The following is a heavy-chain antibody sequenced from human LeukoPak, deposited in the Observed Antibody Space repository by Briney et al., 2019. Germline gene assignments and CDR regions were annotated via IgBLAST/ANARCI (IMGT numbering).Heavy chain of an antibody. CDR2: ISYDGSNK. CDR3: AREGGWELLRTFDY. D-gene: IGHD1-26*01. V-gene: IGHV3-30*04. Sequence: QTGGSLRLSCAASGFTFSSYAMHWVRQAPGKGLEWVAVISYDGSNKYYADSVKGRFTISRDNSKNTLYLQMNSLRAEDTAVYYCAREGGWELLRTFDYWDQGTLVTVSS. CDR1: GFTFSSYA. J-gene: IGHJ4*02.